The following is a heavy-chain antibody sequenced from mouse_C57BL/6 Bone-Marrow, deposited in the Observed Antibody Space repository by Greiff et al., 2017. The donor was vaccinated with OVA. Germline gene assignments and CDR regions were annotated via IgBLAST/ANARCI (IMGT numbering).Heavy chain of an antibody. CDR2: IRNKANGSTT. D-gene: IGHD4-1*01. CDR1: GFTFTDYY. Sequence: EVQGVESGGGLVQPGGSLSLSCAASGFTFTDYYMSWVRQPPGKALAWLGFIRNKANGSTTEYSASVKGRFTSSRDNPQSILYLQMNALRAEDRATDYCARYIDWAYAMDYWGQGTSVTVSS. V-gene: IGHV7-3*01. CDR3: ARYIDWAYAMDY. J-gene: IGHJ4*01.